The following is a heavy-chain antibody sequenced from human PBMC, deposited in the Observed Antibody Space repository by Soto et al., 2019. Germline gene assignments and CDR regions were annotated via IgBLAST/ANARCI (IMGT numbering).Heavy chain of an antibody. J-gene: IGHJ4*02. D-gene: IGHD5-18*01. CDR1: GYTFTANG. Sequence: QVQLVQSGAEVKKPGASVTISCKASGYTFTANGVSWVRQAPGHGLEWIGWISTSNGDTNYAHSLQGSVTMTTDTSTSTAYLEVRSLRSDDTAVYWCARDVGYSYGYGYGYWGQGTLVTVSS. CDR2: ISTSNGDT. CDR3: ARDVGYSYGYGYGY. V-gene: IGHV1-18*04.